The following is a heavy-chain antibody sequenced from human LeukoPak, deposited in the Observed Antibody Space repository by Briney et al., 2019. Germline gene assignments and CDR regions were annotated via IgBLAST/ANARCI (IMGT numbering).Heavy chain of an antibody. CDR2: INPSGGST. D-gene: IGHD1-26*01. Sequence: ASVKVSCKASGYTFTSYYMHWMRQAPGQGLEWMGIINPSGGSTSYAQKFQGRVTMTSDTSTSTVYMELSSLRSEDTAVYYCAREYAVGANEGHLDYWGQGTLVTVSS. V-gene: IGHV1-46*01. J-gene: IGHJ4*02. CDR3: AREYAVGANEGHLDY. CDR1: GYTFTSYY.